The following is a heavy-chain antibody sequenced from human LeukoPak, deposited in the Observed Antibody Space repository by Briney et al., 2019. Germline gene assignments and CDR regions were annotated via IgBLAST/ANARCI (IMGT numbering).Heavy chain of an antibody. V-gene: IGHV3-30*04. CDR3: ARIIRGYYYMDV. D-gene: IGHD3-10*01. CDR1: GFTFSSYA. CDR2: ISYDGSNK. J-gene: IGHJ6*03. Sequence: GGSLRLSCAASGFTFSSYAMHWVRQAPGKGLEWVAVISYDGSNKYYADSVKGRFTISRDNSKNTLYLQMNSLRAEDTAVFYCARIIRGYYYMDVWGKGTTVTISS.